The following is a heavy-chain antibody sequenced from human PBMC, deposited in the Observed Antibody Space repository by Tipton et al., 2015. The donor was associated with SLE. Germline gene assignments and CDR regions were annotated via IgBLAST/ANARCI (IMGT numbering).Heavy chain of an antibody. CDR2: IYHSGST. CDR3: ARDPPWVTMNYYGMDV. J-gene: IGHJ6*02. V-gene: IGHV4-39*07. D-gene: IGHD3-22*01. Sequence: LRLSCTVSGGSISSSSYYWGWIRQPPGKGLEWIGSIYHSGSTNYNPSPKSRVTISVDTSKNQFSLKLSSVTAADTAVYYCARDPPWVTMNYYGMDVWGQGTTVTVSS. CDR1: GGSISSSSYY.